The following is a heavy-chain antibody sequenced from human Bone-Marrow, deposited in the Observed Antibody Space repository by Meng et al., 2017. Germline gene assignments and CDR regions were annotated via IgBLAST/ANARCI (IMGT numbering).Heavy chain of an antibody. CDR3: ARIGCGSYTPFDY. D-gene: IGHD1-26*01. J-gene: IGHJ4*01. CDR1: GYTFTSYA. Sequence: ASVKVSCKASGYTFTSYAMHWVRQAPGQRLEWMGWINAGNGNTKYSQKFQGRVTITRDTSASTAYMELSSLRSEDTAVYYCARIGCGSYTPFDYWGHGNLVNGAS. V-gene: IGHV1-3*01. CDR2: INAGNGNT.